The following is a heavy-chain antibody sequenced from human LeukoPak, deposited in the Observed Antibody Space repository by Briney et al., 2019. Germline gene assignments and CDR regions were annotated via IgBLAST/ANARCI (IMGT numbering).Heavy chain of an antibody. CDR2: ISNSAI. V-gene: IGHV3-48*01. CDR1: GFTFSSYW. CDR3: AINGCYRGVCAFDV. J-gene: IGHJ3*01. Sequence: PGGSLGLSCAASGFTFSSYWMSWVRQAPGKGLEWVSYISNSAILYADSVKGRFTISRDNARNALYLQMNSLRAEDTAVYYCAINGCYRGVCAFDVWGQGTMVTVSS. D-gene: IGHD2-21*01.